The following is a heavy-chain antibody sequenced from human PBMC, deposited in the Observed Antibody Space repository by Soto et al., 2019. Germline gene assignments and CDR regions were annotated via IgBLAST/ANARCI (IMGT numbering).Heavy chain of an antibody. D-gene: IGHD7-27*01. V-gene: IGHV4-39*01. CDR1: GGSITSSTYF. Sequence: QLQLQESGPGLVKPSETLSLTCTVSGGSITSSTYFWGWIRQPPGKGLEWIGTISYSGSTYYSPSLKSRVTISADTSKNQFSLKLTSVTAADTAVYYCARLPWGGRFDPWGQGTVVTVSS. CDR2: ISYSGST. CDR3: ARLPWGGRFDP. J-gene: IGHJ5*02.